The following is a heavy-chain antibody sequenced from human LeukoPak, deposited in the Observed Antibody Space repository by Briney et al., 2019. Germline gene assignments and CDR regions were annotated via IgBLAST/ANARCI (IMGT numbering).Heavy chain of an antibody. CDR2: IYSTGDT. V-gene: IGHV3-53*01. CDR3: GIGTNWGY. D-gene: IGHD7-27*01. J-gene: IGHJ4*02. CDR1: EFSVSNNY. Sequence: GGSLRLSCAASEFSVSNNYMTWVRQAPGKGLEWVSTIYSTGDTSYADSVKGRFTISRVNSKNTLYLQMGSLRADDTAVYYCGIGTNWGYWGQGTLVTVSS.